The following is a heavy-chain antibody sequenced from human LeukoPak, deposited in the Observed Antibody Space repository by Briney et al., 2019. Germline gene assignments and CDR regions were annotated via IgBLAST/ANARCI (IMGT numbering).Heavy chain of an antibody. Sequence: PGGSLRLSCAASGFTFSDYDMSWLRQAPGKGLEWVSYISSSSSYTNYADSVKGRFTISGDNAKNSLYLQMNSLRAEDTAVYYCARDRDLLRYFDWGVYYFDYWGQGTLVTVSS. D-gene: IGHD3-9*01. J-gene: IGHJ4*02. CDR1: GFTFSDYD. CDR3: ARDRDLLRYFDWGVYYFDY. V-gene: IGHV3-11*06. CDR2: ISSSSSYT.